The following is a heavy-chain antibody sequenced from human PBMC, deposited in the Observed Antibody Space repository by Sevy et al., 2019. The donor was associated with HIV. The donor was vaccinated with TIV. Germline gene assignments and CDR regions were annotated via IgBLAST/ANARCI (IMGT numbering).Heavy chain of an antibody. CDR1: GGSISSYY. Sequence: SETLSLTCTVSGGSISSYYWSWIRQPPGKGLEWIRYVYYSGSTNYNPSLKSRVTISVDTSKNQFSLKLSSVTAADTAVYYCAREGRDSSGYYLYYFDYWGQGTLVTVSS. J-gene: IGHJ4*02. V-gene: IGHV4-59*13. CDR2: VYYSGST. D-gene: IGHD3-22*01. CDR3: AREGRDSSGYYLYYFDY.